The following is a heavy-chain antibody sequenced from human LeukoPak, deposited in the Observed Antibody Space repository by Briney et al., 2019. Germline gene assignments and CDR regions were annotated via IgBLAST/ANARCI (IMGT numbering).Heavy chain of an antibody. Sequence: SETLSLTCTVSGTSVSSYYWSWIRQPAGRGLEWIGRIYTRGSTNYNPSLQSRVSMSVDSCKSQFSLRLTSVTAADTAIYYSARGRYCSATTCSGGDAFDIWGQGTVVTVSS. CDR1: GTSVSSYY. J-gene: IGHJ3*02. CDR2: IYTRGST. V-gene: IGHV4-4*07. CDR3: ARGRYCSATTCSGGDAFDI. D-gene: IGHD2-8*02.